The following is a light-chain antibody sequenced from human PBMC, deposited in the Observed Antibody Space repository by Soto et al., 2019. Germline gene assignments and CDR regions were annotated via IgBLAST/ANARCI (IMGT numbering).Light chain of an antibody. V-gene: IGKV3-20*01. CDR3: RQYGSTPRT. J-gene: IGKJ1*01. CDR2: GAS. CDR1: QSVSTF. Sequence: EIVLTQSPGALSLSPGERVTLSCRASQSVSTFLAWYQQKPGQAPRLLFYGASNRATGIPDRFSGSGSGTDFTLTISRLEPEDLAVYYCRQYGSTPRTFGQGTKWIS.